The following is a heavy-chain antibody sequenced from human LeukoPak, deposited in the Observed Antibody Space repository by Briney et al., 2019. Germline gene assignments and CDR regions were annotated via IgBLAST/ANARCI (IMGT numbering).Heavy chain of an antibody. J-gene: IGHJ4*02. CDR2: IYYSGST. CDR3: ARAGGWRTAALDLDY. V-gene: IGHV4-59*01. CDR1: GGPISSYY. D-gene: IGHD6-13*01. Sequence: PSETLSLTCTVSGGPISSYYWSWIRQPPGKGLEWIGYIYYSGSTNYNPSLKSRVTISVDTSKNQFSLKLSCVTAADTAVYYCARAGGWRTAALDLDYWGQGTLVTVSS.